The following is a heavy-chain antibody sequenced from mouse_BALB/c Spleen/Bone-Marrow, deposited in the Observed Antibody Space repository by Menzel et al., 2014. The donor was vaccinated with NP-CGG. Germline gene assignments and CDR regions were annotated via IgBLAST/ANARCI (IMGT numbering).Heavy chain of an antibody. CDR2: IRNKAKGYTS. CDR1: GFTFTDYY. Sequence: EVKLVESGGGLVQPGGSLRLSCATSGFTFTDYYMSWVRQPPGKALEWLGFIRNKAKGYTSENSASVKGRFTISRDNSQSILYLQMNTLRAEDSATYYCARDINYDIYWYFDVWDAGTTVTVSS. J-gene: IGHJ1*01. V-gene: IGHV7-3*02. CDR3: ARDINYDIYWYFDV. D-gene: IGHD2-4*01.